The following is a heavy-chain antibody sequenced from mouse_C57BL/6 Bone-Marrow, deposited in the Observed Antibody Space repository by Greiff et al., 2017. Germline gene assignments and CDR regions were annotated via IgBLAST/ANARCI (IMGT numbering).Heavy chain of an antibody. D-gene: IGHD2-5*01. J-gene: IGHJ4*01. CDR1: GYTFTSYW. V-gene: IGHV1-69*01. CDR3: ARKGYYSNYECAMDY. Sequence: VQLQQPGAELVMPGASVKLSCKASGYTFTSYWMHWVKQRPGQGLEWIGEIDPSDSYTNYNQKFKGKSTLTVDKSSSTAYLQLSRLTSEDSAVYYCARKGYYSNYECAMDYWGQGTSVTVSS. CDR2: IDPSDSYT.